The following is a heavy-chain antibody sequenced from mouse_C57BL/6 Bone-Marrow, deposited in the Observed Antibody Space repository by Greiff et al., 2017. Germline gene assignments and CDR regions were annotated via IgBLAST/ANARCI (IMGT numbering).Heavy chain of an antibody. CDR3: ASRLRFAY. CDR1: GYAFSSSW. D-gene: IGHD2-1*01. Sequence: VQLQESGPELVKPGASVKISCKASGYAFSSSWMNWVKQRPGKGLEWIGRIYPGDGDTNYNGKVKGKATLTADKSSSTAYMQLSSLTSEDSAVYCCASRLRFAYWGQGTLVTVSA. CDR2: IYPGDGDT. V-gene: IGHV1-82*01. J-gene: IGHJ3*01.